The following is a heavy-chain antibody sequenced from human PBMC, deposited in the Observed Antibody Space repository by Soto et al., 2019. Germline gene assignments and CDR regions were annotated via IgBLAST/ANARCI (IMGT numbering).Heavy chain of an antibody. CDR1: GYSFTNYW. CDR3: ASQEMATKNVDAFDI. CDR2: IYPGDSDT. Sequence: GESVKISCKGSGYSFTNYWIGWVRQMPGKGLEWMGIIYPGDSDTRYSPSFQGQVTISADKSISTAYLQWSSLKASDTAMYYCASQEMATKNVDAFDIWGQGIMVTVSS. V-gene: IGHV5-51*01. J-gene: IGHJ3*02. D-gene: IGHD5-12*01.